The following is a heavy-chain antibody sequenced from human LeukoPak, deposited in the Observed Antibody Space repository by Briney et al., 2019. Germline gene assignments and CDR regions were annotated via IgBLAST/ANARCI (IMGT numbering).Heavy chain of an antibody. V-gene: IGHV3-66*01. CDR2: IYDGGIT. D-gene: IGHD3-10*01. J-gene: IGHJ4*02. CDR1: GYTISNNY. Sequence: GGSLRLSCVASGYTISNNYMNWVRQAPGKRPEWVSVIYDGGITYYIASVKARFTISRDDSKTTLYLQMNYLRVDDTAVYYCARARGYSGSGSPDYWGQGTLVIVSS. CDR3: ARARGYSGSGSPDY.